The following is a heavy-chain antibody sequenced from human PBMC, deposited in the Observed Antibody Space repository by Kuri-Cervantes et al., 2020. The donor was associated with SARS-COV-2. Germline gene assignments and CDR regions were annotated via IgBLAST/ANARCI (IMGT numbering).Heavy chain of an antibody. J-gene: IGHJ6*04. CDR2: ISYDGSNK. CDR3: AKDLVVVPAANVFELQGMDV. Sequence: GGSLRLSCAASGFTFSSYAMHWVRQAPGKGLEWVAVISYDGSNKYYADSVKGRFTISRDNSKNTLYLQMNSLRAEDTAVYYRAKDLVVVPAANVFELQGMDVWGKGTTVTVSS. V-gene: IGHV3-30-3*01. D-gene: IGHD2-2*01. CDR1: GFTFSSYA.